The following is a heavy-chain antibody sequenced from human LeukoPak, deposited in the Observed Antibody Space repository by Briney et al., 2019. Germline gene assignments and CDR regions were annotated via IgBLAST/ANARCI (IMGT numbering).Heavy chain of an antibody. CDR1: GFTFSSYA. Sequence: GESLKISCAASGFTFSSYAMSWVRQAPGKGLEWVSAISGSGGSTYYADSVKGRFTISRDNSKNTLYLQMNSLRAEDTAVYYCAKSQIYYDILTGYPDYWGQGTLVTVSS. D-gene: IGHD3-9*01. CDR2: ISGSGGST. CDR3: AKSQIYYDILTGYPDY. V-gene: IGHV3-23*01. J-gene: IGHJ4*02.